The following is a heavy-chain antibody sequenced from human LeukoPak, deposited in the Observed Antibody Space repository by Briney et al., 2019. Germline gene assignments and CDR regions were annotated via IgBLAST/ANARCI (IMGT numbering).Heavy chain of an antibody. D-gene: IGHD1-26*01. CDR2: ISSSSSYI. V-gene: IGHV3-21*01. Sequence: GGSLRLSCAASGFTFSSYTMNWVRQAPGKRLHSVPSISSSSSYIYYADSVKGRFTISRDNAKNSLYLQMNSLRAEDTAVYYCARVPLGWELLYYFDYWGQGTLVTASS. CDR3: ARVPLGWELLYYFDY. CDR1: GFTFSSYT. J-gene: IGHJ4*02.